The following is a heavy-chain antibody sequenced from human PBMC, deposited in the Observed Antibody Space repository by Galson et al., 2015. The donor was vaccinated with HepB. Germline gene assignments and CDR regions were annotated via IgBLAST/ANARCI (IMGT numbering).Heavy chain of an antibody. J-gene: IGHJ4*02. D-gene: IGHD4-17*01. CDR1: GFSLSSSGMR. V-gene: IGHV2-70*04. CDR3: ARSARGYGDYRD. Sequence: PALVKPTQTLTLTCTFSGFSLSSSGMRVSWIRQPPGKALEWLARIDWDDDKFYSTSLKTRLTISKDTSKNQVVLTLTNMDPVDTATYYCARSARGYGDYRDWGQGTLVTVSS. CDR2: IDWDDDK.